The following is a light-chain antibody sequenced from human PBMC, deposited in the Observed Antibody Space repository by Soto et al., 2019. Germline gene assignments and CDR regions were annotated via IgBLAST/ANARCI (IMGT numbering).Light chain of an antibody. J-gene: IGKJ1*01. V-gene: IGKV1-39*01. CDR2: AAS. CDR3: QQTYDNPRT. Sequence: DIQMTQSPSSLSASVGDRITITCRTSQNINTYLNWYQQNPGKAPKLLISAASSLESGVPSRFSGSGSGTDFTLTITSLQAEDFATYYCQQTYDNPRTFGQGTKVESK. CDR1: QNINTY.